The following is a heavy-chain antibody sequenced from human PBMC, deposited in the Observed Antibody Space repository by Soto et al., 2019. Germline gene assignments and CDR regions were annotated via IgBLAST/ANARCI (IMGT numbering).Heavy chain of an antibody. J-gene: IGHJ4*02. CDR2: IYYSGST. V-gene: IGHV4-39*01. CDR1: GGSISSSSYY. D-gene: IGHD3-10*01. Sequence: QLQLQESGPGLVKPSETLSLTCTVSGGSISSSSYYWGWIRQPPGKGLEWIGSIYYSGSTYYNPSLKSRVTISVDTSKNQFSLKLSSVTAADTAVYYCARQNGVRGVIKDYFDYWGQGTLVTVSS. CDR3: ARQNGVRGVIKDYFDY.